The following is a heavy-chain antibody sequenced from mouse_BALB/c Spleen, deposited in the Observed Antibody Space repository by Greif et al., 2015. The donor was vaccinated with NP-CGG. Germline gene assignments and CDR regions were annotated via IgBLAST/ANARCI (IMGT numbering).Heavy chain of an antibody. J-gene: IGHJ4*01. V-gene: IGHV1S41*01. CDR3: ARARHYNYAMDY. CDR1: GYTFTSCW. D-gene: IGHD2-12*01. CDR2: IAPGSGST. Sequence: DLVKPGASVKLSCKASGYTFTSCWINWIKQRPGQGLEWIGRIAPGSGSTYYNEMFKGKATLTVDTSSSTAYIQLSSLSSEDSAVYFCARARHYNYAMDYWGQGTSVTVSS.